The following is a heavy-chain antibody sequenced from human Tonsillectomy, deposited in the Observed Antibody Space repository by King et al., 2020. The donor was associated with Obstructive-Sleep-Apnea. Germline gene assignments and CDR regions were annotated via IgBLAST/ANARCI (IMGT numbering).Heavy chain of an antibody. CDR1: GYSISSGYY. CDR3: ARDWQWLDYYYYGMDV. Sequence: VQLQESGPGLVKPSETLSLTCTVSGYSISSGYYWGWSRQPPGTGLEWIGGIYHSGSTYYNPPLKGRVTISVDTSKNQFSLKLSSVTAADTAVYYCARDWQWLDYYYYGMDVWGQGTTVTVSS. V-gene: IGHV4-38-2*02. D-gene: IGHD6-19*01. CDR2: IYHSGST. J-gene: IGHJ6*02.